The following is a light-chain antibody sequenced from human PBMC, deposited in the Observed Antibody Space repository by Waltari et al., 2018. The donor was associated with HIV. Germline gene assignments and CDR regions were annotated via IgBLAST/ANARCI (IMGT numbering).Light chain of an antibody. CDR2: DVS. CDR1: RSDVGGYNY. J-gene: IGLJ1*01. V-gene: IGLV2-8*01. Sequence: QSALTQPPSASGSPGQSVTISCTGTRSDVGGYNYVSWSQQHPGKAPKLMIFDVSKRPSGVPDRFSGSKSGNTAFLTVSGLQAEDEADYYCKSYAGSSNPYVFGTGTKVTVL. CDR3: KSYAGSSNPYV.